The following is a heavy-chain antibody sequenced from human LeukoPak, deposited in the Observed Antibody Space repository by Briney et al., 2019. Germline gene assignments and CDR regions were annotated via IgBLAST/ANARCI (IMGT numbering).Heavy chain of an antibody. CDR1: GYTFTGYY. CDR2: INPNSGGT. Sequence: ASVKVSCKASGYTFTGYYMHWVRQAPGQGHEWMGRINPNSGGTNYAQKFQGRVTMTRDTSISTAYMELSRLRSDDTAVYYCASSGGGWGTATFDYWGQGTLVTVSS. D-gene: IGHD7-27*01. V-gene: IGHV1-2*06. J-gene: IGHJ4*02. CDR3: ASSGGGWGTATFDY.